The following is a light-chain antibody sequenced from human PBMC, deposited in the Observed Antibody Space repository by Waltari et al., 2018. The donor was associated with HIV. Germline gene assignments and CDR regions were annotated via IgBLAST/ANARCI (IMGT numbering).Light chain of an antibody. V-gene: IGKV1-12*01. Sequence: IQMTQSPSSVSVSVGGGVSINCRASQNIGRSLAWYQLRSGKAPKLLVYAASRLNDGVPARFHATGSKSNFTLDISNLQSEDFAVYVCQQATSFPHTFG. CDR3: QQATSFPHT. CDR2: AAS. J-gene: IGKJ2*01. CDR1: QNIGRS.